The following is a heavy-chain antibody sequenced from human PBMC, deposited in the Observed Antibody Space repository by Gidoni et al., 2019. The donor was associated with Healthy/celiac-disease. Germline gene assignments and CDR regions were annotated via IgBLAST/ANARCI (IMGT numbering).Heavy chain of an antibody. CDR3: ARIAEYGDYVWWFDP. V-gene: IGHV2-26*01. D-gene: IGHD4-17*01. J-gene: IGHJ5*02. Sequence: QVTLKESGPVLVKPTETLTLTCTVSGFSLSNARMGVSWIRRPPGKALEWLAHIFSNDEKSYSTSLKSRLTISKDTSKSQVVLTMTNMDPVDTATYYCARIAEYGDYVWWFDPWGQGTLVTVSS. CDR2: IFSNDEK. CDR1: GFSLSNARMG.